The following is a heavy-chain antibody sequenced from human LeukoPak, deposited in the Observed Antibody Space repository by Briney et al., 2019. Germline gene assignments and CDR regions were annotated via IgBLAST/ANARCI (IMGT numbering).Heavy chain of an antibody. Sequence: SETLSLTCTVSGGSISSYYWSWIRQPPGKGLEWIGYIYYGGSTNYNPSLKSRVTISVDTSKNQFSLKLISVTAADTAVYYCARDYEGYSSSSPWFDPWGQGTLVTVSS. D-gene: IGHD6-6*01. CDR2: IYYGGST. J-gene: IGHJ5*02. CDR1: GGSISSYY. CDR3: ARDYEGYSSSSPWFDP. V-gene: IGHV4-59*01.